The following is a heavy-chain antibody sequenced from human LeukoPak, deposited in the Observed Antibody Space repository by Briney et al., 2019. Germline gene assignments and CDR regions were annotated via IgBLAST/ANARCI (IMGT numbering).Heavy chain of an antibody. Sequence: SETLSLTCTVSGGSITSYYWSWIRQPPGIGLEWIGYIYYSGTTNYNPSLKSRVTISVDTSKNQFSLKVNSVTAADTAVYYCVRSKSGAYGWFDPWGQGTLVTVSS. CDR3: VRSKSGAYGWFDP. CDR2: IYYSGTT. J-gene: IGHJ5*02. D-gene: IGHD2-15*01. V-gene: IGHV4-59*01. CDR1: GGSITSYY.